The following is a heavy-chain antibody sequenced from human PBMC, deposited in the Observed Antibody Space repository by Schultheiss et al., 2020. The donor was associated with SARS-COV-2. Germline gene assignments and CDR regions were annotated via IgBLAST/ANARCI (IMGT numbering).Heavy chain of an antibody. D-gene: IGHD3-3*01. CDR3: ARVSDFWSGSVRGATGSFDI. CDR2: ISYDGSNK. Sequence: GGSLRLSCAASGFTFSSYSMNWVRQAPGKGLEWVAVISYDGSNKYYADSVKGRFTISRDNSKNTLYLQMNSLRAEDTAVYYCARVSDFWSGSVRGATGSFDIWGQGTMVTVSS. V-gene: IGHV3-30*12. CDR1: GFTFSSYS. J-gene: IGHJ3*02.